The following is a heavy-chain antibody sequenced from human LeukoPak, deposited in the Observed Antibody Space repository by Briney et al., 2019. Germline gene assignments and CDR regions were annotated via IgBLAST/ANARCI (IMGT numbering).Heavy chain of an antibody. CDR2: ISYDGSNK. Sequence: PGGSLRLSCAASGFTFSSYGMHWVRQAPGKGLEWVAVISYDGSNKYYADSVKGRFTISRDNSKNTLYLQMNSLRAEDTAVYYCAHPGDFWSGYYPFDYWGQGTLVTVSS. D-gene: IGHD3-3*01. J-gene: IGHJ4*02. CDR3: AHPGDFWSGYYPFDY. CDR1: GFTFSSYG. V-gene: IGHV3-30*03.